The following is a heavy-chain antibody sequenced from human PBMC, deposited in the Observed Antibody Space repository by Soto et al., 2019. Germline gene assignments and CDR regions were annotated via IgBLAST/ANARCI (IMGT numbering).Heavy chain of an antibody. CDR1: GFTFSSHA. J-gene: IGHJ4*02. CDR2: ISAPGTST. CDR3: AKRGDNWTYLFDH. D-gene: IGHD1-7*01. Sequence: GGSLRLSCVASGFTFSSHAFSWVRQAPGKGLEWVSAISAPGTSTYYADSVKGRFTISRDNSKNTLFLRMSSLRAEDTAIYYCAKRGDNWTYLFDHWGQGTLVTVSS. V-gene: IGHV3-23*01.